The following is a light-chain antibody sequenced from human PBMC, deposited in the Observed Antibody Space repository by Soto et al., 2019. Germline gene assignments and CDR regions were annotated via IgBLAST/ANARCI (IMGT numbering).Light chain of an antibody. J-gene: IGLJ2*01. V-gene: IGLV4-69*01. CDR1: SGHNSYA. Sequence: QLVLTQSPSASASLGASVKLTCTLSSGHNSYAIAWHQQQPEKGPRYLMKLNSDGSHSSGDGIPDRFSGSSSGAERYLTISSLQSEDEAGYYCQTWATDIHVVFGGGTKLTVL. CDR3: QTWATDIHVV. CDR2: LNSDGSH.